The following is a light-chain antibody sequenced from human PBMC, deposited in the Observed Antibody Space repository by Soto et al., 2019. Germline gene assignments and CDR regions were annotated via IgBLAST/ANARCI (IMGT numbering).Light chain of an antibody. CDR2: GAS. V-gene: IGKV3-15*01. CDR1: QSVSSN. J-gene: IGKJ4*01. CDR3: QQYNKWPHLN. Sequence: EIVMTQSPATLSVSPGERATLSCRASQSVSSNLAWYQQKPGQAPRLLIYGASTRATGIPARFSGSGSGTEFTPTISSLQSEDFAVYYCQQYNKWPHLNFGGGTKADI.